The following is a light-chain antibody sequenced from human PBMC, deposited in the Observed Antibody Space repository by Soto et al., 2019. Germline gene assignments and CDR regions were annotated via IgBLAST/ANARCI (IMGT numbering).Light chain of an antibody. CDR3: HHYHFSPWT. CDR2: STS. CDR1: QTVSTSH. V-gene: IGKV3-20*01. Sequence: EFVLTQSPGTLSLSPGERATLSCRASQTVSTSHLAWYQQKPGQPPRLLIQSTSTRAAGIPDRFSGGVSGTDFTITITRLEPEDFAMYYCHHYHFSPWTFGQGTKVDVK. J-gene: IGKJ1*01.